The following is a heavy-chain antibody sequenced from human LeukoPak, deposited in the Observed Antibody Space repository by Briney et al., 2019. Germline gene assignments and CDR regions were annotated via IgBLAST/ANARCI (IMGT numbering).Heavy chain of an antibody. V-gene: IGHV4-39*07. D-gene: IGHD4-23*01. CDR3: ARDLLNEGNHLDY. CDR1: GGSIRSSYYY. J-gene: IGHJ4*02. CDR2: IYDSGST. Sequence: SETLSLTCTVSGGSIRSSYYYWGWIRQPPGKGLEWIGSIYDSGSTYYNPSLKSRVTISVDTSNNQFSLKLSSVTAADTAVYYCARDLLNEGNHLDYWGQGTLVTVSS.